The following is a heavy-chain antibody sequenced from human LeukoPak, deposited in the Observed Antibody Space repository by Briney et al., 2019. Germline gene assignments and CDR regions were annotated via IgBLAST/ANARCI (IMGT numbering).Heavy chain of an antibody. CDR1: GGTFSSYA. J-gene: IGHJ4*02. Sequence: GASVTVSCTASGGTFSSYAISWVRQAPGQGLEWMGGIIPIFGTANYAQKFQGRVTITADESTSTAYMELSSLRSEDTAVYYCAGLGYCSGGSCYSALGADYWGQGTLVTVSS. D-gene: IGHD2-15*01. V-gene: IGHV1-69*13. CDR2: IIPIFGTA. CDR3: AGLGYCSGGSCYSALGADY.